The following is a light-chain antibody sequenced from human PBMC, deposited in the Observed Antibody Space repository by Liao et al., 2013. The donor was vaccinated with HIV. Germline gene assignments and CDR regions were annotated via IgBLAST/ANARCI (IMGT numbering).Light chain of an antibody. CDR3: QVWETSSDHQV. CDR1: TIGSKS. CDR2: EDT. V-gene: IGLV3-21*01. Sequence: SYELTQPPSVSVSPGKTARITCGGNTIGSKSVHWYQQKPGQSPVLVMYEDTKRPSGTPERFSGSNSGNTATLTISRVEAGDEADYYCQVWETSSDHQVFGTGTKVTVL. J-gene: IGLJ1*01.